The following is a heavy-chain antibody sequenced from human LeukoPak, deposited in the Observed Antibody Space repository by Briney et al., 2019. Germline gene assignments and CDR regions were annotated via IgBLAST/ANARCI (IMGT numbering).Heavy chain of an antibody. V-gene: IGHV3-11*01. Sequence: GGSLRLSCAASGFPFSDYYMSWIRQAPGKGLEWVSYISGSADTIYYGDSVKGRFTISRDNAKNLLYLQMNTLRAEDTAVYYCARAPPYDSSGLLDYWGQGTLVTVSS. J-gene: IGHJ4*02. D-gene: IGHD3-22*01. CDR3: ARAPPYDSSGLLDY. CDR2: ISGSADTI. CDR1: GFPFSDYY.